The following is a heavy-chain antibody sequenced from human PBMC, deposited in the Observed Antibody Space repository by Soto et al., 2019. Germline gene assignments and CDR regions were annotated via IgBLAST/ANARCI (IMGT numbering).Heavy chain of an antibody. CDR3: AKGSHYDILTAYHAFDY. CDR1: GFTFNSYA. D-gene: IGHD3-9*01. V-gene: IGHV3-23*01. CDR2: ISGGGGGT. Sequence: LRLSCAASGFTFNSYAMNWVLPSPGKVLEWVSSISGGGGGTYYADSVKGRLTISRDNSKNTLYLQMNSLRAEDTALYYCAKGSHYDILTAYHAFDYWGPGTLVTVSS. J-gene: IGHJ4*02.